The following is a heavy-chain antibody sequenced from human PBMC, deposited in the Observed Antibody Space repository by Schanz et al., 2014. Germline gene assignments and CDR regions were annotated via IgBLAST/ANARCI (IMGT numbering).Heavy chain of an antibody. J-gene: IGHJ6*02. CDR3: YGMDV. CDR2: IFFRGST. Sequence: QVQLQESGPGLVKPSQTLSLTCAVSGGSISSGGYSWSWIRQPPGKGLEWLGYIFFRGSTYYNPSLKSRVTISIDTSKTQFPLRRTSVTAADTAVYYCYGMDVWGQGTTVTVSS. V-gene: IGHV4-30-4*07. CDR1: GGSISSGGYS.